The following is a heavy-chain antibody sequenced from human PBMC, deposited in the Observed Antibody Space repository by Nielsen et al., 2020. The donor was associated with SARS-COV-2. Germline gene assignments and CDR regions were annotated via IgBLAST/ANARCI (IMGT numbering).Heavy chain of an antibody. J-gene: IGHJ3*02. Sequence: RQAPGKGLEWIGYIYYSGSTNYNPSLKSRVTISVDTSKNQFSLKLSSVTAADTAVYYCARGGGLRYFDWPVAFDIWGQGTMVTVSS. CDR3: ARGGGLRYFDWPVAFDI. V-gene: IGHV4-59*01. D-gene: IGHD3-9*01. CDR2: IYYSGST.